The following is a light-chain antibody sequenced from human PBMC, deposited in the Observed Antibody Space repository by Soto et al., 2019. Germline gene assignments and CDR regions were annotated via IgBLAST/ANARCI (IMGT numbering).Light chain of an antibody. J-gene: IGLJ2*01. CDR2: EVS. V-gene: IGLV2-8*01. Sequence: SALTQPPSASGSPGQSVTISCTGTSSDVGGYNYVSWYQQHPGKAPKLMIYEVSKRPSGVPDRFSGSKSGSTASLTVSGLQAEDEADYYCSSYAGSNNVVFGGGTKVTVL. CDR1: SSDVGGYNY. CDR3: SSYAGSNNVV.